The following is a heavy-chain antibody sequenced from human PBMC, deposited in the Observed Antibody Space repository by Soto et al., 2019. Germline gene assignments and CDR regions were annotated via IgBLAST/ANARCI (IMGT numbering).Heavy chain of an antibody. CDR2: IYHSGST. Sequence: PSETLSLTCTVSGGSISSGGYSWSWILHPTGKGLEWIGYIYHSGSTYYNPSLKSRVTISVDRSKNQFSLKLSSVTVADTAVYYCARVSSYGDYGFDYWGQGTLVTV. D-gene: IGHD4-17*01. J-gene: IGHJ4*02. CDR1: GGSISSGGYS. CDR3: ARVSSYGDYGFDY. V-gene: IGHV4-30-2*01.